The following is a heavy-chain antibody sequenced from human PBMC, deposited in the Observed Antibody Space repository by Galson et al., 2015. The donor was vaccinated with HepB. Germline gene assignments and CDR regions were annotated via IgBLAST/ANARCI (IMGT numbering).Heavy chain of an antibody. CDR3: AKDVEQVTGDHFDY. D-gene: IGHD7-27*01. V-gene: IGHV3-23*01. J-gene: IGHJ4*02. CDR2: ISGSGGST. Sequence: SLRLSCAASGFTFSSYAMSWVRQAPGKGLEWVSGISGSGGSTYYADSVKGRFTISRDNSKNTLYLHMNSLRAEDTAVYYCAKDVEQVTGDHFDYWGQGTLVTVSS. CDR1: GFTFSSYA.